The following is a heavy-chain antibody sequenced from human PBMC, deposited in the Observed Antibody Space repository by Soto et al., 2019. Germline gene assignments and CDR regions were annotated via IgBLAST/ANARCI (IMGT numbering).Heavy chain of an antibody. J-gene: IGHJ6*02. CDR3: AKPPAAFYYYYGMDV. V-gene: IGHV3-30*18. D-gene: IGHD2-2*01. CDR1: GFTFSIYG. Sequence: LRLSCAASGFTFSIYGMHWVRQAPGKGLEWVAVISYAGSNKYYADSVKGRFTISRDNSKNALYLQMNSLRAEDTAVYYCAKPPAAFYYYYGMDVWGQGTTVTVSS. CDR2: ISYAGSNK.